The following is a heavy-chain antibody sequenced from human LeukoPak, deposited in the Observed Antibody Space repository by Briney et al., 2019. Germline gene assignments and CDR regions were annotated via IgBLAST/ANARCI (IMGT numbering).Heavy chain of an antibody. CDR3: ARSMAPSGSLYFQH. D-gene: IGHD6-13*01. J-gene: IGHJ1*01. V-gene: IGHV1-2*02. CDR2: INSKSGGT. Sequence: ASVRVSCKASGYTFTGYYMHWVRQAPGQGLEWMGWINSKSGGTYYAQKFQGRVTMTRDTSISAAYMELSRLRSDDTAVYYCARSMAPSGSLYFQHWGQGTLVTVSS. CDR1: GYTFTGYY.